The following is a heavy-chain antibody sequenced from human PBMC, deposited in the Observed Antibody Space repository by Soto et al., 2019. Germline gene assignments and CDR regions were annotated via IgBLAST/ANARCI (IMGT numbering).Heavy chain of an antibody. V-gene: IGHV3-23*01. D-gene: IGHD1-26*01. J-gene: IGHJ4*01. Sequence: EVQLLESGGDLVQPGGSQRLSCAASGFTFSSYAMSWVRQAPGKGLEWVSAISSNGDTTFYADSVKGRFTISRDNSKNTVCLQMISLRAEDTAVYYCANSFSPYSDAWYSHFDNWGHGTLVTVSS. CDR3: ANSFSPYSDAWYSHFDN. CDR1: GFTFSSYA. CDR2: ISSNGDTT.